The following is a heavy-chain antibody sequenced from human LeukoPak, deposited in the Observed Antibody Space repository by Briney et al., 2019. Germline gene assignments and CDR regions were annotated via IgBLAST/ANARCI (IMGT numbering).Heavy chain of an antibody. CDR3: ARAPLNNWNDMYYFDY. Sequence: ASVKVSCKASGYTFTSYDINWVRQATGQGLEWMGWMNPNSGNTGYAQKFQGRVTMTRNTSISTAYMELSSLRSEDTAVYYCARAPLNNWNDMYYFDYWGQGTLVTVSS. CDR2: MNPNSGNT. CDR1: GYTFTSYD. V-gene: IGHV1-8*01. J-gene: IGHJ4*02. D-gene: IGHD1-1*01.